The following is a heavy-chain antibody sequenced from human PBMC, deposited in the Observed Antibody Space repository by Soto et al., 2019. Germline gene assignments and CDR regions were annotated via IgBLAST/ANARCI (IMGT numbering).Heavy chain of an antibody. D-gene: IGHD2-15*01. CDR2: FDPEDGET. CDR1: GYTLPELS. CDR3: ATGERYCSGGSCLPGYMDV. J-gene: IGHJ6*03. V-gene: IGHV1-24*01. Sequence: ASVKVSCKVSGYTLPELSMHWVRQAPGKGLEWMGGFDPEDGETIYAQKFQGRVTMTEDTSTDTAYMELSSLRSEDTAVYYCATGERYCSGGSCLPGYMDVWGKGTTVTVSS.